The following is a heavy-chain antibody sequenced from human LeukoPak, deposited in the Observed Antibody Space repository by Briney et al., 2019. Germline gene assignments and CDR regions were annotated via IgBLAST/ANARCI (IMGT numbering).Heavy chain of an antibody. V-gene: IGHV4-30-4*08. CDR2: IYYSGST. CDR1: GGSISSGDYY. Sequence: SQTLSLTCTVSGGSISSGDYYWSWIRQPPGKGLEWIGYIYYSGSTYYNPSLKSRVTISVDTSKNQFSLKLSSVTAADTAVYYCARDGHSGYYYDSSVSAFDIWGQGTMVTVSS. D-gene: IGHD3-22*01. J-gene: IGHJ3*02. CDR3: ARDGHSGYYYDSSVSAFDI.